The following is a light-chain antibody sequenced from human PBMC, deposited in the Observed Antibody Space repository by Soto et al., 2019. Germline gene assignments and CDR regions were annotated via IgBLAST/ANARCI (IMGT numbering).Light chain of an antibody. CDR3: QHYNSYSEA. CDR2: KAS. J-gene: IGKJ1*01. CDR1: PTISSW. Sequence: DIPMTQSPSTLSGSVGDRVTITCRASPTISSWLAWYQQKPGKAPKLLIYKASTLKSGVPSRFRGSGSGTEFTLTISSLQPDDFATYYCQHYNSYSEAFGQGTKVELK. V-gene: IGKV1-5*03.